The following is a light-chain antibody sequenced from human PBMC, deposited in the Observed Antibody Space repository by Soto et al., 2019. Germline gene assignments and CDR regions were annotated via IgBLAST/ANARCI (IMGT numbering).Light chain of an antibody. Sequence: QSVLTQPTSASGTPGQRVTISCSGSSSNIGFKYVFWYQQLPGTAPRLLIYRNDQRPTGVPDRFSGSKSGTSASLAISGLRSEDEADYHCAAWDDSLTGVVFGGGTKLTVL. CDR2: RND. J-gene: IGLJ2*01. CDR1: SSNIGFKY. CDR3: AAWDDSLTGVV. V-gene: IGLV1-47*01.